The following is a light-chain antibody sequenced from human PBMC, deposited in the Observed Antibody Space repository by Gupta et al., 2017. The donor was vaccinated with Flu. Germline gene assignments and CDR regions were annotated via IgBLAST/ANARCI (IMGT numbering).Light chain of an antibody. CDR3: QVWDSASDHCV. V-gene: IGLV3-21*02. CDR2: DDS. CDR1: NLGRQT. Sequence: SNLGRQTVHWYQQKPGQAAVLVVADDSDRPSGISERISGSTSGNTATLTISRVEVGDEADYYCQVWDSASDHCVFGGGTKLTVL. J-gene: IGLJ3*02.